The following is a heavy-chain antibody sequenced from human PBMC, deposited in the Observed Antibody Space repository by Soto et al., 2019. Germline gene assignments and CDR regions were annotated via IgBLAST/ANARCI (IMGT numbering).Heavy chain of an antibody. CDR2: LYSSGAT. CDR3: ARYYDSSGYYPGALDC. CDR1: GLSVSSNY. J-gene: IGHJ4*02. V-gene: IGHV3-53*01. Sequence: GESLRLSCAASGLSVSSNYMNWVRQAPGKGLEWVSILYSSGATKYADSVKGRFSISRDSSKNTVYLQMNSLRAEDTAVYYCARYYDSSGYYPGALDCWGQGTLVTVSS. D-gene: IGHD3-22*01.